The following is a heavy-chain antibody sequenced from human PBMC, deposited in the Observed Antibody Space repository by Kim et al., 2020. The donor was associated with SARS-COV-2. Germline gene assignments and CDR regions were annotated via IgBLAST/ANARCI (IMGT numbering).Heavy chain of an antibody. V-gene: IGHV1-24*01. D-gene: IGHD1-26*01. J-gene: IGHJ5*02. CDR3: ATARPVGAYNWFDP. CDR1: GYTLIELS. CDR2: FDPEDGET. Sequence: ASVKVSCKVSGYTLIELSMHWVRQAPGKGLEWMGGFDPEDGETIYAQKFQGRVTMTEDTSTDTAYIELSSLRSEDTAVYYCATARPVGAYNWFDPWGQGTLVTVSS.